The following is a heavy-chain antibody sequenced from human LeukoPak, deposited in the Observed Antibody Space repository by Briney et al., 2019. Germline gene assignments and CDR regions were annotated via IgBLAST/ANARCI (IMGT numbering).Heavy chain of an antibody. CDR1: GFTFNNYA. CDR2: IGGGGVAT. Sequence: SGGSLRLSCAASGFTFNNYAMSWVRQAPGEGLQWVSAIGGGGVATYYADSVKGRFTISRDNSKNTLYLQMNSLRAEDTAVYYCARRAGDYSHPYDYWGQGILVTVSS. V-gene: IGHV3-23*01. J-gene: IGHJ4*02. CDR3: ARRAGDYSHPYDY. D-gene: IGHD3-22*01.